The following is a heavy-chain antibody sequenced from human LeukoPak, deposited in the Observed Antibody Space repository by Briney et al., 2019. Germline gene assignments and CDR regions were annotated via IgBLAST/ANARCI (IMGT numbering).Heavy chain of an antibody. Sequence: SETLSLTCTVSGGSISSSSYYWGWIRQPPGKGLEWIGSVYYTGASYYNPSLKSRVTISIDTSRKHFSLKLTSVTAADTAVYYCARGAPPQNWGQGTLVTVSS. CDR1: GGSISSSSYY. CDR3: ARGAPPQN. J-gene: IGHJ4*02. CDR2: VYYTGAS. V-gene: IGHV4-39*07.